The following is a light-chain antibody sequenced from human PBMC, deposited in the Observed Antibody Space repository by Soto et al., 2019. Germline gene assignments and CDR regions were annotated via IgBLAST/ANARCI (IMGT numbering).Light chain of an antibody. CDR3: QRYNNWPLT. CDR1: QSVSSN. CDR2: GAS. Sequence: EIGMTHSPATLSVYPGERATLSCRASQSVSSNLAWYQQKPGQAPRLLIYGASTRATGIPARFSGSGSGTEFTLTISSLQSEDFAVYCCQRYNNWPLTFCQGTKV. J-gene: IGKJ1*01. V-gene: IGKV3-15*01.